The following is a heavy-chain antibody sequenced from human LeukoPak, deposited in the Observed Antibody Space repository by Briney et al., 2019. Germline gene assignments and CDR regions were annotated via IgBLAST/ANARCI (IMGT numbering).Heavy chain of an antibody. Sequence: TSETLSLTCTVSGYSISSGYYWGWIRQPPGKGLEWIGSIYYRGNSYYNPSLKSRVTISVDTSKNQFSLRLSSVTAADTAVYYCARVPVNIWENWFDPWGQGTLVTVSS. J-gene: IGHJ5*02. D-gene: IGHD1-26*01. CDR3: ARVPVNIWENWFDP. V-gene: IGHV4-38-2*02. CDR2: IYYRGNS. CDR1: GYSISSGYY.